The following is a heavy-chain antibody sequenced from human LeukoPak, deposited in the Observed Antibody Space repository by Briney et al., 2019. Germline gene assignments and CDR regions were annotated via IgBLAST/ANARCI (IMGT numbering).Heavy chain of an antibody. V-gene: IGHV3-21*01. CDR3: ARGGFNMVRGVIIPSNSYYYYMDI. CDR2: ITSGDFV. D-gene: IGHD3-10*01. Sequence: GGSLRLSCAVSGFTFSAYSMSWVRQAPGKGLEWVSSITSGDFVYFADSLKGRFTISRDNAKSSLYLQMNSLRAEDTAVYYCARGGFNMVRGVIIPSNSYYYYMDIWGKGTTVTVSS. J-gene: IGHJ6*03. CDR1: GFTFSAYS.